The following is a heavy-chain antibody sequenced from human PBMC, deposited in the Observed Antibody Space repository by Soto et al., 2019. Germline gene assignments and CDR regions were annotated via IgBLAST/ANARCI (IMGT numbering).Heavy chain of an antibody. CDR3: AMQPEHYSSSWYWFYP. D-gene: IGHD6-13*01. CDR1: GYTFTSYG. V-gene: IGHV1-18*01. Sequence: ASVKVSCKASGYTFTSYGISWVRQAPGQGLEWMGWISAYNGNTNYAQKLQGRVTMTTDTSTSTAYMELRSLRSDDTAVYYCAMQPEHYSSSWYWFYPWGQGTLVTSP. CDR2: ISAYNGNT. J-gene: IGHJ5*02.